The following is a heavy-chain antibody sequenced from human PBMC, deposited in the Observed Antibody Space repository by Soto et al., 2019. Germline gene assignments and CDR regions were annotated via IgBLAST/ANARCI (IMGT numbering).Heavy chain of an antibody. CDR2: IKQDGREK. CDR3: ARDRGLHGHGMDV. V-gene: IGHV3-7*01. Sequence: GGSLRLSCVASGFNFSSYWMSWVRQAPGKGLEWVANIKQDGREKYYVDSVKGRFTISRDNAKNSLYLQMNSLRAEDTAVYYCARDRGLHGHGMDVWGQGTTVTVSS. D-gene: IGHD2-15*01. CDR1: GFNFSSYW. J-gene: IGHJ6*02.